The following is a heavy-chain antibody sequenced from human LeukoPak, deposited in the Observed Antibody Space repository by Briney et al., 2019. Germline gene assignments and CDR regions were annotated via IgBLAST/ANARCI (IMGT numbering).Heavy chain of an antibody. CDR2: ISGHNGNT. J-gene: IGHJ4*02. CDR1: GHTLNSHD. Sequence: SVKVSCNVSGHTLNSHDSTWVRHAPGHVREWEGWISGHNGNTNYAQKIQGRVTMTTATFTSTAYMELRSLRSDDTAVYYCVRGGSHSGYDYWGQGTLVTVSS. V-gene: IGHV1-18*01. CDR3: VRGGSHSGYDY. D-gene: IGHD1-26*01.